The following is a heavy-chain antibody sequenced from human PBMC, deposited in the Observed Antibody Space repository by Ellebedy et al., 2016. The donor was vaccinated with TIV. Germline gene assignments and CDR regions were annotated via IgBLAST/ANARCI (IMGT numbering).Heavy chain of an antibody. V-gene: IGHV3-30*03. CDR3: ARVAEGYSSSSIDH. CDR1: GFTFSTYG. CDR2: VSSGGSVE. Sequence: PGGSLRLSCAASGFTFSTYGMHWVRQAPGKGLEGVAVVSSGGSVEYYAACVRGRFTISRDNSMNTLYLQMNSLRPDDTAVYYCARVAEGYSSSSIDHWGQGSQVTVSS. J-gene: IGHJ4*02. D-gene: IGHD6-6*01.